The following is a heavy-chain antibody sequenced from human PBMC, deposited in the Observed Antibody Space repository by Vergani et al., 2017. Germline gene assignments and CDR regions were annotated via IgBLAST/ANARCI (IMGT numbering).Heavy chain of an antibody. CDR1: GFTFSSYA. CDR2: ISGSGGSP. CDR3: ASGPYSSSWTGGY. J-gene: IGHJ4*02. D-gene: IGHD6-13*01. Sequence: EVQLLESGGGLVQPGGSLRLSCAASGFTFSSYAMSWVRQAPGKGLEWVSAISGSGGSPYYADSVKGRFTISRDNSKNTLYLQMNSLRAEDTAVYYCASGPYSSSWTGGYWGQGTLVTVSS. V-gene: IGHV3-23*01.